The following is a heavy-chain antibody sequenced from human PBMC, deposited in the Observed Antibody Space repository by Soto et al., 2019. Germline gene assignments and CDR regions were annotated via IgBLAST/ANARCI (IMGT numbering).Heavy chain of an antibody. Sequence: ASVKVSCKASGYTFTIYGISWALQAPGQGLEWMGWISAYNGNTNYAQKLQGRVTMTTDTSTSTAYMELRSLRSDDTAVYYCASPKEGYCSGGRCYGNRFYLCGQVSPVLVSS. V-gene: IGHV1-18*01. CDR3: ASPKEGYCSGGRCYGNRFYL. J-gene: IGHJ1*01. D-gene: IGHD2-15*01. CDR1: GYTFTIYG. CDR2: ISAYNGNT.